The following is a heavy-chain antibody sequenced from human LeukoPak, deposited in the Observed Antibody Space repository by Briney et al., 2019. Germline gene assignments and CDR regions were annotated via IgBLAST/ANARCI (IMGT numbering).Heavy chain of an antibody. CDR3: ARERHDYGDYGAYYFDY. CDR2: IYSGGST. Sequence: GGSLRLSCAASGFTFSTYAMSWVRQAPGKGLEWVSVIYSGGSTYYADSVKGRFTISRDNSKNTLYLQMNSLRAEDTAVYYCARERHDYGDYGAYYFDYWGQGTLVTVSS. J-gene: IGHJ4*02. D-gene: IGHD4-17*01. V-gene: IGHV3-66*01. CDR1: GFTFSTYA.